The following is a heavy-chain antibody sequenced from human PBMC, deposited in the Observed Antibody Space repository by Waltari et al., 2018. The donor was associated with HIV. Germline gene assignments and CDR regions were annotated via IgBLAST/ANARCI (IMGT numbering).Heavy chain of an antibody. J-gene: IGHJ4*02. D-gene: IGHD4-17*01. CDR3: ARHYGDFEFDY. CDR1: RIPFRSYW. Sequence: EVQLVVSGGGLVQPGGSLILSCAASRIPFRSYWMSWVRQAPGKGLEWVANIKQDGSEKYYVDSVKGRFTISRDNAKNSLYLQMNSLRAEDSAVYYCARHYGDFEFDYWGQGTLVTVSS. V-gene: IGHV3-7*01. CDR2: IKQDGSEK.